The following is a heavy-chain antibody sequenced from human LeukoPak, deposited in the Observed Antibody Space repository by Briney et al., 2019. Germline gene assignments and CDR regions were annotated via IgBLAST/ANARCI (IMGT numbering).Heavy chain of an antibody. V-gene: IGHV3-9*01. Sequence: PGGSLRLSCAASGFTFDDYAMHWVWQAPGKGLEWVSGISWNSGSIGYADSVKGRFTISRDNAKNSLYLQMNSLRAEDTALYYCAKDKLDIVATITIGYFDYWGQGTLVTVSS. CDR3: AKDKLDIVATITIGYFDY. CDR2: ISWNSGSI. D-gene: IGHD5-12*01. J-gene: IGHJ4*02. CDR1: GFTFDDYA.